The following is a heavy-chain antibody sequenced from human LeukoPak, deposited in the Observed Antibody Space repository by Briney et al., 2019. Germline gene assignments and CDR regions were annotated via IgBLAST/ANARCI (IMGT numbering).Heavy chain of an antibody. J-gene: IGHJ6*02. CDR3: ASDLITLYYYGMDV. V-gene: IGHV3-7*01. Sequence: GGSLRLSCAASGFTFSSHWMSWVRQAPGKGLEWVANIKQDGSEKYYVDSVKGRFTISRDNAKNSLYLQMNSLRAEDTAVYYCASDLITLYYYGMDVWGQGTTVTVSS. CDR1: GFTFSSHW. CDR2: IKQDGSEK. D-gene: IGHD3-22*01.